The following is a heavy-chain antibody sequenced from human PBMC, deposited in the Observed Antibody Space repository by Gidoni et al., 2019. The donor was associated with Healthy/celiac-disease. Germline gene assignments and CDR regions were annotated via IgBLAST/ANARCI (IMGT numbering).Heavy chain of an antibody. CDR2: ISYDGSNK. CDR3: AKDGLQGDYYFDY. CDR1: GFTFSNYG. V-gene: IGHV3-30*18. J-gene: IGHJ4*02. Sequence: QVQLVESGGGVVQPGMSLRRSCAASGFTFSNYGMHWVRQAPGKGLEWVAVISYDGSNKYYADSVKGRFTISRDNSKNTLYLQMNSLRAEDTAVYYCAKDGLQGDYYFDYWGQGTLVTVSS.